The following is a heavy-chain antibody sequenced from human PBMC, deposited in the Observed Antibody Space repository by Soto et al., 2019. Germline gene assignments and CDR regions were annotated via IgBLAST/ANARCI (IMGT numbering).Heavy chain of an antibody. CDR2: ISRSGST. D-gene: IGHD3-16*01. Sequence: PSETLSLTCTVSGGSITSGNSYSCSWIRQPPGKGLEWIGSISRSGSTSYNPSLKGRVTMSVDKSKNQFSLKLSSVTAADTAVYYCARAVAPYLGTWFDPWGQGTLVTVSS. V-gene: IGHV4-30-2*01. CDR3: ARAVAPYLGTWFDP. J-gene: IGHJ5*02. CDR1: GGSITSGNSYS.